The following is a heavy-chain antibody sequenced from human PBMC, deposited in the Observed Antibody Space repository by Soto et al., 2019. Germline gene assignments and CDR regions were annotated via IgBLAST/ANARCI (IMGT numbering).Heavy chain of an antibody. CDR2: IYYSGIT. CDR1: GGPIASSSYY. CDR3: ARSVFP. J-gene: IGHJ5*02. V-gene: IGHV4-39*07. Sequence: SETLSLTCTVSGGPIASSSYYWGWIRQPPGKGLEWIGSIYYSGITYYKPSLKSRVTISVDTSKNQFSLKLSSVTAADTAIYYCARSVFPWGQGTLVTVSS.